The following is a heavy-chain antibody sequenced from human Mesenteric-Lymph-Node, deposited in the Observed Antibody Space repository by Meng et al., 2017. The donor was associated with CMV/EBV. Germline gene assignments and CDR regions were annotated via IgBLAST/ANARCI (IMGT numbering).Heavy chain of an antibody. J-gene: IGHJ4*02. V-gene: IGHV4-39*07. D-gene: IGHD3-22*01. CDR3: ARTSYYLDTSDNSPPPYYFDY. Sequence: SETLSLTCIVSGGSVSSSTHYWGWIRQSPGKGLEWIGSIYYTGSTYYNPSLKSGVTMSVDTSKNQFSLRLSSVTAADTAVYFCARTSYYLDTSDNSPPPYYFDYWGQGTQVTVSS. CDR2: IYYTGST. CDR1: GGSVSSSTHY.